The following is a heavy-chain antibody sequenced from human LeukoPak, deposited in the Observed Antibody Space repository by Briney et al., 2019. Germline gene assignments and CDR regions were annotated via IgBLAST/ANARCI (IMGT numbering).Heavy chain of an antibody. CDR3: AGTTGYSSSWYDY. V-gene: IGHV4-30-4*08. Sequence: KPSETPSLTCTVSGGSISSGDYYWSWIRQPPGKGLEWIGYIYYSGSTYYNPSLKSRVTISVDTSKNQFSLKLSSVTAADTAVYYCAGTTGYSSSWYDYWGQGTLVTVSS. J-gene: IGHJ4*02. D-gene: IGHD6-13*01. CDR1: GGSISSGDYY. CDR2: IYYSGST.